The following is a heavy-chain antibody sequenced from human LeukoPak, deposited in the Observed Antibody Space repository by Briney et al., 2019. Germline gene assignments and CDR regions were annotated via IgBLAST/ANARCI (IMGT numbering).Heavy chain of an antibody. CDR1: GFTFSSYS. CDR2: ISSSSSYI. CDR3: ARVSGPPAHHFDY. V-gene: IGHV3-21*01. J-gene: IGHJ4*02. Sequence: KPGRSLRLSCAASGFTFSSYSMNWVRQAPGKGLEWVSSISSSSSYIYYADSVKGRFTISRDNAKNSLYLQMNSLRAEDTAVYYCARVSGPPAHHFDYWGQGTLVTVSS. D-gene: IGHD6-25*01.